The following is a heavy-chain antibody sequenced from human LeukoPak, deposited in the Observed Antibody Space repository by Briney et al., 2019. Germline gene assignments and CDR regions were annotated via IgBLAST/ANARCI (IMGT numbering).Heavy chain of an antibody. D-gene: IGHD5-18*01. Sequence: ASVKVSCKVSGYTLTELSMHWVRQAPGKGLEWMGGFDPEDGETIYAQKFQGRVTMTEDTSTDTAYMELSSLRSEDTAVYYCARDQTAMAAFDYWGQGTLVTVSS. CDR2: FDPEDGET. V-gene: IGHV1-24*01. CDR1: GYTLTELS. CDR3: ARDQTAMAAFDY. J-gene: IGHJ4*02.